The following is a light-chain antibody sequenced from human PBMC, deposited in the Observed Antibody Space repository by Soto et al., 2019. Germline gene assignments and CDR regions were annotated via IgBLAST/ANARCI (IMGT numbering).Light chain of an antibody. CDR2: DAS. CDR1: QSISKY. Sequence: EIVLTQSPVTLSLSPGERATLSCRASQSISKYLAWYQQKSGQAPRLLIYDASNRASGIPARFTGSGSGTDFTLTISSLEPEVFAVYYCQQRSNWRGTFGGGTKVEIK. V-gene: IGKV3-11*01. CDR3: QQRSNWRGT. J-gene: IGKJ4*01.